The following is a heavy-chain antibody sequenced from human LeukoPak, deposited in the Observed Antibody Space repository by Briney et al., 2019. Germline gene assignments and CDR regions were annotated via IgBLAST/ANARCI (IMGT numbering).Heavy chain of an antibody. Sequence: ASVKVSCKASGYTFTDYYLHWVRQASGQGLEWMGWIHPNSGATTYAQKFQGRASMTRDTSINTVFMELSRLTFGDTAVRYCSREDFWGQGTLVTVSS. CDR3: SREDF. CDR1: GYTFTDYY. J-gene: IGHJ4*02. V-gene: IGHV1-2*02. CDR2: IHPNSGAT.